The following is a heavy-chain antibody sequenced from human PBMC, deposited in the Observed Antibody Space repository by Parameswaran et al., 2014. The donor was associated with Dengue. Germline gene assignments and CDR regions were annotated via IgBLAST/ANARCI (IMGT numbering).Heavy chain of an antibody. V-gene: IGHV3-15*07. D-gene: IGHD6-19*01. J-gene: IGHJ1*01. CDR2: IKSKIDGETT. Sequence: PGKGLEWVGRIKSKIDGETTDYAAPVKGRFTISRDDSKNTLYLHMNSLKTEDTAIYYCTTVAGVQYWGQGTLVTVSS. CDR3: TTVAGVQY.